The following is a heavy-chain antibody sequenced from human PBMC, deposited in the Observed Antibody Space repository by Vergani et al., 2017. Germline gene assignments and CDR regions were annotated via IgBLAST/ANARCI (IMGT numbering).Heavy chain of an antibody. V-gene: IGHV5-51*01. CDR1: GYSFTSYW. J-gene: IGHJ3*02. CDR3: ARQNPTDGDAFDI. Sequence: EVQLVPSGAEVKKPGESLRISCKGSGYSFTSYWIGWVRQMPGKGLEWMGIIYPGDSDTRYSPSFQVQVTISAEKSISTAYLQWSSLKASDTAMYYCARQNPTDGDAFDIWGQGTMVTVSS. CDR2: IYPGDSDT. D-gene: IGHD4-17*01.